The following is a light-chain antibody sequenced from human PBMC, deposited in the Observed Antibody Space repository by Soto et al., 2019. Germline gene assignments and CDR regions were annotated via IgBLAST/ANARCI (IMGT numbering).Light chain of an antibody. CDR1: QRVSSTY. V-gene: IGKV3-20*01. Sequence: EIVLTQSPGTLSLSPGERATLSCRASQRVSSTYFAWYQEKPGQPPRLVIYGASSRATGIPDRFSGSGSETDFTLTINRLEPEDFAVYYCQYYGNSRITFGQGRPLEI. J-gene: IGKJ5*01. CDR3: QYYGNSRIT. CDR2: GAS.